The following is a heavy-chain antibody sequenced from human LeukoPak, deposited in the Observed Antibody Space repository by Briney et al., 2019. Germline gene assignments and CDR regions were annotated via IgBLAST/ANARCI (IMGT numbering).Heavy chain of an antibody. CDR1: GGSISSYY. J-gene: IGHJ4*02. CDR3: ARESVAGSYYFDY. CDR2: IYYSGST. Sequence: SETLCLTCTVSGGSISSYYWSWIRQPPGKGLEWIGYIYYSGSTNYNPSLKSRVTISVDTSKNQFSLKLSSVTAADTAVYYCARESVAGSYYFDYWGQGTLVTVSS. V-gene: IGHV4-59*01. D-gene: IGHD6-19*01.